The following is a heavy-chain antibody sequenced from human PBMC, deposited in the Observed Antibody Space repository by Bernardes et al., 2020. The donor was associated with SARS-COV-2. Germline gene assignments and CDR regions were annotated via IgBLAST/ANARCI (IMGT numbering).Heavy chain of an antibody. CDR1: GFTFSTYW. CDR3: VSLRIRGRSGWYPDDY. D-gene: IGHD6-19*01. CDR2: INSDGSST. J-gene: IGHJ4*02. V-gene: IGHV3-74*01. Sequence: GGSLTLSCAVSGFTFSTYWMHWVRQAPGKGLVWVSRINSDGSSTGYADSVKGRFTISRDNARNTLYLQMNSLRAEDTAVYYCVSLRIRGRSGWYPDDYWGQGTLVTVSS.